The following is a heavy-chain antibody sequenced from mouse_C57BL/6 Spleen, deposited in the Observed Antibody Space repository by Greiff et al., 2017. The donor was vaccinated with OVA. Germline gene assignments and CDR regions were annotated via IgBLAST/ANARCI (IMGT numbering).Heavy chain of an antibody. J-gene: IGHJ2*01. CDR2: INPNNGGT. Sequence: EVQLQQSGPELVKPGASVKISCKASGYTFTDYYMNWVKQSPGQGLEWIGDINPNNGGTSYNQKFKGKATLTVDKSSSTAYMQLRSLTSEDSAVYYCARDGSSRDYWGQGTTLTVSS. D-gene: IGHD1-1*01. CDR3: ARDGSSRDY. V-gene: IGHV1-26*01. CDR1: GYTFTDYY.